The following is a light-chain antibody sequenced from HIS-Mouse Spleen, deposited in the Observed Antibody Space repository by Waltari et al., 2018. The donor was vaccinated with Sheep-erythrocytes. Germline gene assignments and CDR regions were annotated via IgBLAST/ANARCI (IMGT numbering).Light chain of an antibody. Sequence: SSRARDVLSTSPVPRYPLNPGPPPMLITVGASSRATGIPDRFSGSGSGTDFTLTISRLEPEDFAVYYCQQYGSSLRTFGQGTKVEIK. CDR3: QQYGSSLRT. CDR1: DVLSTSP. J-gene: IGKJ1*01. CDR2: GAS. V-gene: IGKV3-20*01.